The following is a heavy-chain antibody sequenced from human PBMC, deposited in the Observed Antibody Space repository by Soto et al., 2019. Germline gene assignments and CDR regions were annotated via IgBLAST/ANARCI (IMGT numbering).Heavy chain of an antibody. J-gene: IGHJ4*02. CDR3: ARNVDTARAYYFDY. D-gene: IGHD5-18*01. V-gene: IGHV4-59*01. Sequence: SETLSLTCTVSGGSISSYYWSWIRQPPGKGLEWIGYIYYNGNTNYNPSLRSRVTISVDTSKNQFSLKVTSVAAADTAVYYCARNVDTARAYYFDYWGQGTLVTVSS. CDR1: GGSISSYY. CDR2: IYYNGNT.